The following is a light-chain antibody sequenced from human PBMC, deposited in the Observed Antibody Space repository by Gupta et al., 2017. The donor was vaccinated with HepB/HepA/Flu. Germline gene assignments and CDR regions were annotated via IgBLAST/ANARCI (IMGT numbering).Light chain of an antibody. J-gene: IGLJ1*01. CDR2: SVS. V-gene: IGLV2-14*03. Sequence: QSALPQPASVSASPGPSITISCTGTSSDVGRYNFVYWYQQHPGKVHNLLIHSVSDRPAGVADRFSGSKSGNTASLTISGRKAEDEADYYCSAETSSNAYVFGTGTTVSIL. CDR1: SSDVGRYNF. CDR3: SAETSSNAYV.